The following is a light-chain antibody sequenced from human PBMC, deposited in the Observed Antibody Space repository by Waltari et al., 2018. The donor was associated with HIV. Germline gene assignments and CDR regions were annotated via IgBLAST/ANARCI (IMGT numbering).Light chain of an antibody. V-gene: IGLV2-23*02. Sequence: PGQSITISCTGTSSDVGSYNLVSWYQQHPGKAPKLMIYEVSKRPSGVSNRFSGSKSGNTASLTISGLQAEDEADYYCCSYAGSSTYVVFGGGTKLTVL. CDR3: CSYAGSSTYVV. J-gene: IGLJ2*01. CDR1: SSDVGSYNL. CDR2: EVS.